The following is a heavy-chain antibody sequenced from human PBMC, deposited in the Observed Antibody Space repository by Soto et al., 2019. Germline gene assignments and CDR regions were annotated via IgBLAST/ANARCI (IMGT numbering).Heavy chain of an antibody. CDR3: ALDDPFGVVIATFDY. V-gene: IGHV2-5*02. D-gene: IGHD3-3*01. Sequence: SGPTLVNPTQTLTLTCTFSGFSLSTSGVGVGWIRQPPGKALEWLALIYWDDDKRYSPSLKSRLTITKDTSKNQVVLTMTNMDPVDTATYYCALDDPFGVVIATFDYWGQGTLVTVSS. CDR1: GFSLSTSGVG. J-gene: IGHJ4*02. CDR2: IYWDDDK.